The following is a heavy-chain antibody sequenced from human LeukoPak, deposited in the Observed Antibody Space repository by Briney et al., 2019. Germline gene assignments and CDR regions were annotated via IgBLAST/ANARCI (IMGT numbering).Heavy chain of an antibody. J-gene: IGHJ3*02. CDR1: GFTFSSYD. Sequence: PGGSLRLSCAASGFTFSSYDMSWVRQAPGKGLEWVSAISGGGGSTYYADSVKGRFTISRDNSKNTLYLQMNSLRAEDTAVYYCARDTDVEMATLYAFDIWGQGTMVTVSS. CDR2: ISGGGGST. V-gene: IGHV3-23*01. D-gene: IGHD5-24*01. CDR3: ARDTDVEMATLYAFDI.